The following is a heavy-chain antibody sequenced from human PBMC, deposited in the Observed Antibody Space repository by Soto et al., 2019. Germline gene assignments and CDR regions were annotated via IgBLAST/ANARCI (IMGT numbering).Heavy chain of an antibody. Sequence: ASVKVSCKASGFTFSNYGLNWVRQAPGQGLEWMGWVSANNGHTNYAQNLQGRVSMTTDTFTSTAYMELRGLRCDDTAVYYCARDIESVTAKHFFYYYAMDVWGQGTTVTVSS. D-gene: IGHD2-8*01. CDR3: ARDIESVTAKHFFYYYAMDV. CDR1: GFTFSNYG. CDR2: VSANNGHT. V-gene: IGHV1-18*01. J-gene: IGHJ6*01.